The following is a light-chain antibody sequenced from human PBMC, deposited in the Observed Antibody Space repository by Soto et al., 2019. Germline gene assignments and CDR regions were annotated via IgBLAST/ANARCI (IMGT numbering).Light chain of an antibody. Sequence: DVQMTQSPSTLSASVGDRVTITCRASQSINNLLAWYQQKPGKAPKFLIYDVSTLESGVPSRFSGSRSGTEFTLTIISLQTADFATYYCQQYDSYSLTFGGGTRVEIK. CDR1: QSINNL. V-gene: IGKV1-5*01. CDR3: QQYDSYSLT. J-gene: IGKJ4*01. CDR2: DVS.